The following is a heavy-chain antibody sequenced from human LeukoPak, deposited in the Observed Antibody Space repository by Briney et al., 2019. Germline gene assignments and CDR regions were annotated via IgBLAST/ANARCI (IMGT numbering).Heavy chain of an antibody. J-gene: IGHJ4*02. CDR3: ARDGYVTGWALDY. Sequence: GGSLRLSCAASRFTLSTYWMSWARQAPGKGLEWVAVILSHGNSKNYADSVKGRFTISRDNSVNTLYLQMDSLTTEDTAMYYCARDGYVTGWALDYWGQGTLVTVSS. D-gene: IGHD6-19*01. V-gene: IGHV3-30-3*01. CDR2: ILSHGNSK. CDR1: RFTLSTYW.